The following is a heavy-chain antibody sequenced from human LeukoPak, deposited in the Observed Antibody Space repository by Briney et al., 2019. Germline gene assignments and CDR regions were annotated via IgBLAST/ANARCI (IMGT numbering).Heavy chain of an antibody. CDR2: IYHSGST. CDR3: ATVRDSSGYYYAAFDS. Sequence: SETLSLTCAVSGGSISSNDWWTWVRQPPGKGLEWIGEIYHSGSTNYNPSLKSRVTISVDKSKNQFSLKLSSVTAADTAVYYCATVRDSSGYYYAAFDSWGQGTLVTVSS. J-gene: IGHJ4*02. V-gene: IGHV4-4*02. D-gene: IGHD3-22*01. CDR1: GGSISSNDW.